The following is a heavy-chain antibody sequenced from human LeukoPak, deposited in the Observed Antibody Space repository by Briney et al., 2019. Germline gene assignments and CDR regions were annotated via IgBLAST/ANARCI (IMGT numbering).Heavy chain of an antibody. V-gene: IGHV1-69*13. D-gene: IGHD1-26*01. CDR3: ARGVGGYSGYYHYCYMDV. Sequence: SVKVSCKASGGTFSYYAISWVRQAPGQGLECMGGIIPMFETADSAQKFQGRLTITADESTSTAYMELSSLRAEDTAVYYCARGVGGYSGYYHYCYMDVWGKGTTVTVSS. CDR1: GGTFSYYA. CDR2: IIPMFETA. J-gene: IGHJ6*03.